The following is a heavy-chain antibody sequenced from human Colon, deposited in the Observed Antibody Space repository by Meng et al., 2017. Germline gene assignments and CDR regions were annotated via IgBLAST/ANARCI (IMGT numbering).Heavy chain of an antibody. J-gene: IGHJ6*02. CDR2: IHYRGTT. V-gene: IGHV4-59*01. CDR3: ARDRENMDYYYGIDV. D-gene: IGHD2/OR15-2a*01. Sequence: SETLSLTCTVSGDSISSDFWSWIRQSPGKGLEWIGYIHYRGTTKYNPSLKSRVTISVDRSRNQFSLSLSSVTAADTAVYYCARDRENMDYYYGIDVWGQGTTVTVSS. CDR1: GDSISSDF.